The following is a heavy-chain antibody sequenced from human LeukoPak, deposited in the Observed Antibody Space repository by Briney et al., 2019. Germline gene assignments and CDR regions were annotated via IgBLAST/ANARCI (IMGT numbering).Heavy chain of an antibody. D-gene: IGHD6-19*01. J-gene: IGHJ4*02. CDR2: ISSSGSTI. V-gene: IGHV3-48*03. CDR1: GFTFSSYE. Sequence: GGSLRLSCAASGFTFSSYEMHWVRQAPGKGLEWVSYISSSGSTIYYADSVKGRFTISRDNAKNSLYLRMNSLRAEDTAVYYCARVPFSSGSYLDYWGQGTLVTVSS. CDR3: ARVPFSSGSYLDY.